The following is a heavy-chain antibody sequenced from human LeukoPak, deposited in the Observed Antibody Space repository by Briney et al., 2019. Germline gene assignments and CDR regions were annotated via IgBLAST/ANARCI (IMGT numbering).Heavy chain of an antibody. CDR1: GFTFSSYW. CDR2: ISYDGSNK. V-gene: IGHV3-30-3*01. D-gene: IGHD5-12*01. J-gene: IGHJ4*02. Sequence: GGSLRLSCVASGFTFSSYWMSWVRQAPGKGLEWVAVISYDGSNKYYADSVKGRFTISGDNSKNTLYLQMNSLRTEDTAVYYCARPYGGYVDYYFDYWGQGTLVTVSS. CDR3: ARPYGGYVDYYFDY.